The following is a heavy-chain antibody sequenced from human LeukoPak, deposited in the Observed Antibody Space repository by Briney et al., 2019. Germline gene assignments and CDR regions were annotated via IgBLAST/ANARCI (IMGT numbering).Heavy chain of an antibody. D-gene: IGHD3-10*01. J-gene: IGHJ6*03. V-gene: IGHV4-61*01. Sequence: PSETLSLTCTVSGGSISSSSYYWGWIRQPPGKGLEWIGYIYYSGSTNYNPSLKSRVTISVDTSKNQFSLKLSSVTAADTAVYYCARDFRSGSYSYYYYYMDVWGKGTTVTVSS. CDR1: GGSISSSSYY. CDR3: ARDFRSGSYSYYYYYMDV. CDR2: IYYSGST.